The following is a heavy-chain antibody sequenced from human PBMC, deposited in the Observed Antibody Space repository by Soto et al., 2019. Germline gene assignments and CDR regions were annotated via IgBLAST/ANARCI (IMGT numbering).Heavy chain of an antibody. CDR1: GGSVSSSTYY. CDR3: ARHVRTGKRFDS. J-gene: IGHJ4*02. D-gene: IGHD2-8*02. CDR2: IYYSGST. Sequence: SETLSLTCTVSGGSVSSSTYYWGWLRQPPGKGLEWIGNIYYSGSTYYNPSLKSRITVSVDTSENQFSLKLSSVTAADTAVYYCARHVRTGKRFDSWGKGTLVTVSS. V-gene: IGHV4-39*01.